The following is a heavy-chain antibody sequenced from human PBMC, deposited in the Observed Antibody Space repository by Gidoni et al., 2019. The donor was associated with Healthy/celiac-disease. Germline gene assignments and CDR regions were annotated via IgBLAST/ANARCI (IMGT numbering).Heavy chain of an antibody. J-gene: IGHJ4*02. V-gene: IGHV3-7*03. CDR1: GFTFSSYW. Sequence: EVQLVESGGGLVQPGGSLRLSCAASGFTFSSYWLSWVRQAPGKGLEWVASIKQDGSEKYYVDSVKGRFTISRDNAKNSLYLQMNSLRAEDTAVYYCARSTNYYDSSGYPYYFDYWGQGTLVTVSS. D-gene: IGHD3-22*01. CDR3: ARSTNYYDSSGYPYYFDY. CDR2: IKQDGSEK.